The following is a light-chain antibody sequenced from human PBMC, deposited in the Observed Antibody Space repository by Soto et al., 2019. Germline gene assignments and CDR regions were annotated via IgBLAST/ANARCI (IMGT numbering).Light chain of an antibody. J-gene: IGKJ1*01. CDR2: GAS. Sequence: EIVMTQSPATLSVSPGERATLSCRASQSVSSSYLAWYQQKPGQAPRLLIYGASNRATGIPDRFSGSGSGTDFTLTISSLQSEDFALYYCQQYNDWPLTFGQGTKVDIK. V-gene: IGKV3D-15*01. CDR3: QQYNDWPLT. CDR1: QSVSSSY.